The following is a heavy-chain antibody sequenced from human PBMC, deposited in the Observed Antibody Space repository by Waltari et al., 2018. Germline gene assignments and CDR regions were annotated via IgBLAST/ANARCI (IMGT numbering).Heavy chain of an antibody. J-gene: IGHJ4*02. Sequence: EVQLVESGGGLVEPGGSVRLYGAASGFTFSSHWRYWGRQPPGKGLVWVSGINSDGSSTSYADSVKGRVTISRDNAKNTLYLQMNSLRAEDTAVYYCVRDSSGTYWGQGTQVTVSS. CDR3: VRDSSGTY. D-gene: IGHD3-22*01. CDR1: GFTFSSHW. CDR2: INSDGSST. V-gene: IGHV3-74*01.